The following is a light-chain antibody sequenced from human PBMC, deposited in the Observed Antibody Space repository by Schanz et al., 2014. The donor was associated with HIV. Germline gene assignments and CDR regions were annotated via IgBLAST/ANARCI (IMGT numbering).Light chain of an antibody. Sequence: QSVLTQPASVSGSPGQSITISCTGTSSDVGNYNYVSWYQQHPGKAPKLMIYDVSNRPSGVSNRFSGSKSGNTASLTISGLQPEDEADYYCSSFAGNNKLLFGGGTKLTVL. CDR2: DVS. J-gene: IGLJ2*01. CDR1: SSDVGNYNY. V-gene: IGLV2-14*03. CDR3: SSFAGNNKLL.